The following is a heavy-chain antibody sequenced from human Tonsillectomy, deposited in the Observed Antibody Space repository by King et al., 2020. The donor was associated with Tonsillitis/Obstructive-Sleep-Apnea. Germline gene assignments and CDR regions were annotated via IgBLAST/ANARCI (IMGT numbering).Heavy chain of an antibody. Sequence: QLVQSGGGLVQPGRSLRLSCAASGFTFDDYPMYWVRQGPGKGLEWVSGISWNSDSVGYADSVKGRFTISRDNAKNSLYLQMNSLRAEDTALYYCATDLIKAGSGTHGDAFDVWGQGTMVTVSS. CDR3: ATDLIKAGSGTHGDAFDV. CDR1: GFTFDDYP. CDR2: ISWNSDSV. D-gene: IGHD2-2*01. V-gene: IGHV3-9*01. J-gene: IGHJ3*01.